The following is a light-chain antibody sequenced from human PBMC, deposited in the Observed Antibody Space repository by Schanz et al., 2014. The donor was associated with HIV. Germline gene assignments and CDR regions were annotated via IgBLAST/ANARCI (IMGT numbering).Light chain of an antibody. CDR2: DAS. CDR3: QQYGSSWT. V-gene: IGKV3-20*01. CDR1: ASVSNN. J-gene: IGKJ1*01. Sequence: EIVLTQSPATLSLSPGERATLSCRTSASVSNNLAWYQQKPGQAPRLLIYDASNRATGIPDRFSGSGSGTDFTLTISRLEPEDFAVYYCQQYGSSWTFGQGTKVEIK.